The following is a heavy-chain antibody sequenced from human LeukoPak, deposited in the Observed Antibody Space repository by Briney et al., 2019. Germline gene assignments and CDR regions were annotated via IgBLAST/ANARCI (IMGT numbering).Heavy chain of an antibody. D-gene: IGHD5-12*01. CDR1: GYTFTGYY. V-gene: IGHV1-69*06. J-gene: IGHJ3*02. CDR3: ARSWGYSGYDPSDGFDI. CDR2: IIPIFGTA. Sequence: SVKVSCKASGYTFTGYYMHWVRQAPGQGLEWMGGIIPIFGTANYAQKFQGRVTITADKSTSTAYMELSSLRSEDTAVYYCARSWGYSGYDPSDGFDIWGQGTMVTVSS.